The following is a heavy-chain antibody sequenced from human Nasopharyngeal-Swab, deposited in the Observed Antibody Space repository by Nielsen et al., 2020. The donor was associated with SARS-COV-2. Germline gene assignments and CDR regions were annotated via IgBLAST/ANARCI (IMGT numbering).Heavy chain of an antibody. V-gene: IGHV4-59*06. CDR1: GGSISSYY. CDR3: ARVGLLGYYYAMDV. J-gene: IGHJ6*02. Sequence: SETLSLTCTVSGGSISSYYWSWIRQHPGKGLEWIGYIYYSGSTFYKPSLKSRVTISLDTSKIHFSLKLSSVTAADTAVYYCARVGLLGYYYAMDVWGQGTTVTVSS. D-gene: IGHD2-15*01. CDR2: IYYSGST.